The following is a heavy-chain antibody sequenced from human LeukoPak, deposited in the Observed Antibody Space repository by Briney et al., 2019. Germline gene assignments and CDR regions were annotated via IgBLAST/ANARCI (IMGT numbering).Heavy chain of an antibody. CDR3: ARGWCSGGSCYSGFDY. Sequence: SVKVSCKASGGTFSSYAISWVRQAPGQGLEWMGGIIPIFGTANYAQKFQGRVTITADESTSTAYMELSSLRSEDTAVYYCARGWCSGGSCYSGFDYWAREPWSPSPQ. V-gene: IGHV1-69*13. CDR2: IIPIFGTA. CDR1: GGTFSSYA. J-gene: IGHJ4*02. D-gene: IGHD2-15*01.